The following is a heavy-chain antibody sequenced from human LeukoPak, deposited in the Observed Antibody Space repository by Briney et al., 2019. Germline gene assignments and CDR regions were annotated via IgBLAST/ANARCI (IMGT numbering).Heavy chain of an antibody. V-gene: IGHV4-31*03. D-gene: IGHD1-14*01. CDR3: ASSPNQYFIDY. CDR2: IFYRGST. J-gene: IGHJ4*02. Sequence: SETLSLTCTVSGASISSGAYYWSWIRQHPGKGLESIGYIFYRGSTYYNPSLKGRLTISVDTSKNQFSLKLNFVTDADTAVYYCASSPNQYFIDYWGQGALVTVSS. CDR1: GASISSGAYY.